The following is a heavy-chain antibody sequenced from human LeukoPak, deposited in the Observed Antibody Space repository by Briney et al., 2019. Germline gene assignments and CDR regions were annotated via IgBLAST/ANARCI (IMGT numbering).Heavy chain of an antibody. Sequence: ASVKVSCKASGYTFSNYGISWVRLAPGQGLEWMGWISTYNGYTNSAQKFQVRVTMTTDTSTSTAYMELKSLRSDDTAVYYCARIWSGDGYIFDYWGQGTLVTVSS. J-gene: IGHJ4*02. CDR1: GYTFSNYG. V-gene: IGHV1-18*01. D-gene: IGHD5-24*01. CDR2: ISTYNGYT. CDR3: ARIWSGDGYIFDY.